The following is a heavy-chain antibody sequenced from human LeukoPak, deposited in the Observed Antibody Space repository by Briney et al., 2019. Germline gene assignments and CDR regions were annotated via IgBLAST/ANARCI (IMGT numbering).Heavy chain of an antibody. CDR3: ARNQD. V-gene: IGHV3-7*01. J-gene: IGHJ4*02. CDR2: IKEDGSEK. Sequence: PGGSLRLSCAASGFISNRAWMSWVRQAPGKGLEWVAHIKEDGSEKYYVDSVKGRFTISRDIAKNSLYLQMNSLRAEDTAVYYCARNQDWGQGTLVTVSS. CDR1: GFISNRAW.